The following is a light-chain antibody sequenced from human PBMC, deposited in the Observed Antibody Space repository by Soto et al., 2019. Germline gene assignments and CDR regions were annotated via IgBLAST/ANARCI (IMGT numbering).Light chain of an antibody. J-gene: IGKJ3*01. V-gene: IGKV1-33*01. CDR3: QQYDNLPTFS. CDR1: QDISNY. Sequence: DIQMTQSPSSLSASVGDRVTITCQASQDISNYLNWYQQKPGKAPKLLIYDASNLETGVPSRFSGSESVTDFTFTISSLQPEDIATYYCQQYDNLPTFSFGPGTKVDIK. CDR2: DAS.